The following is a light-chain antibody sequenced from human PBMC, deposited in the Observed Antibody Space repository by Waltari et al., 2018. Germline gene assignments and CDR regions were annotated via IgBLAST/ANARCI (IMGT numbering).Light chain of an antibody. CDR1: SSNIGNNF. Sequence: QSVLTQAPSESGTPGQTVTISCSGSSSNIGNNFVHCDKQVPGIAPQLLTHQNGQRPSGVPDRFSGSKSGSSASLAISGLRSEDEADYYCATWDDSLSGPVFGGGTNLTVL. CDR3: ATWDDSLSGPV. CDR2: QNG. J-gene: IGLJ3*02. V-gene: IGLV1-47*01.